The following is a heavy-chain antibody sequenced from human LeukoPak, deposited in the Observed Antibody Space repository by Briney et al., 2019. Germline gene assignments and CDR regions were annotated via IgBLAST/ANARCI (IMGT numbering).Heavy chain of an antibody. Sequence: PSETLSLTCTVSGGSISSSGYYWGWIRQPPGKGLEWIGSIYYSGSTYYNPSLKSRVTISVDTSKNQFSLKLSSVTAADTAVYYCARLGGYDSSGYFYYFDYWGQGTLVTVSS. CDR1: GGSISSSGYY. J-gene: IGHJ4*02. D-gene: IGHD3-22*01. CDR3: ARLGGYDSSGYFYYFDY. V-gene: IGHV4-39*01. CDR2: IYYSGST.